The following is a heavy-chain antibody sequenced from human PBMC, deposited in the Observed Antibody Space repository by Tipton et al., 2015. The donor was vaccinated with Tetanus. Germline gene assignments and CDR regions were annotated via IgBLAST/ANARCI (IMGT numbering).Heavy chain of an antibody. CDR1: GGSISSNY. D-gene: IGHD4-17*01. CDR3: AGVVRCTVNYFDF. J-gene: IGHJ4*02. CDR2: IYYSGST. V-gene: IGHV4-59*07. Sequence: TLSLTCTVSGGSISSNYWSWIRQPPGKGLEWIGNIYYSGSTNYNPSLKSRVTISVDTSKKQFSLKLSSVTAADTAVYYCAGVVRCTVNYFDFWGQGTLVTVSS.